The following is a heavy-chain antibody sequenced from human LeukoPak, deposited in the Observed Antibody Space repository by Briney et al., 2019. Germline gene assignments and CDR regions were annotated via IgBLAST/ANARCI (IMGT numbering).Heavy chain of an antibody. V-gene: IGHV3-7*01. CDR2: IKQDGSEK. J-gene: IGHJ4*02. CDR3: ARDGMADYGGYYFDY. Sequence: GGSLRLSCAASGFTFSSYWMSWVRQAPGKGLEWVANIKQDGSEKYYVDSVKGRFTISRDNAKNSLYLQMNSLRAEDTAVYYCARDGMADYGGYYFDYWGRGTLVTVSS. CDR1: GFTFSSYW. D-gene: IGHD3-16*01.